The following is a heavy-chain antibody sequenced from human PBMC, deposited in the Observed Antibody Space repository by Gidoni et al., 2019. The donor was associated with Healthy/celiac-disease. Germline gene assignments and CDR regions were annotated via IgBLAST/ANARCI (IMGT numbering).Heavy chain of an antibody. CDR2: ISSSGSTI. Sequence: EVQLVESGGGLVQPGGSLSLSCAASGSTFSSYEMNWVRQAPGKGLEWVSYISSSGSTIYYADSVKGRFTISRDNAKNSLYLQMNSLRAEDTAVYYCARARLGVVIPFDYWGQGTLVTVSS. J-gene: IGHJ4*02. V-gene: IGHV3-48*03. CDR1: GSTFSSYE. CDR3: ARARLGVVIPFDY. D-gene: IGHD3-3*01.